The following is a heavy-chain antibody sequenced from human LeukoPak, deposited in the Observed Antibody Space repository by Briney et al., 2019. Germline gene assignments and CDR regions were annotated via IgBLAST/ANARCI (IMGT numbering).Heavy chain of an antibody. Sequence: GGSLRLSCAASGFTFSRYWMSWVRQAPGKGLEWVANIKQDGSEKYYVDSVKGRFTISRDNAKNSLYLQMHSLRAEDTAVYYCARGGSSGWGQNWFDPWGQGTLVTVSS. CDR3: ARGGSSGWGQNWFDP. V-gene: IGHV3-7*03. J-gene: IGHJ5*02. CDR2: IKQDGSEK. CDR1: GFTFSRYW. D-gene: IGHD6-19*01.